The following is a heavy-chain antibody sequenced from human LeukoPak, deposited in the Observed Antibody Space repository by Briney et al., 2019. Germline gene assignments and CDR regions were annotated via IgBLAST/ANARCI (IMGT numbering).Heavy chain of an antibody. CDR1: GFTFSSYA. V-gene: IGHV3-30-3*01. CDR3: ARTPYCSNGICYNRYYFDY. Sequence: PGRSLRLSCAASGFTFSSYAMHWVRQAPGKGLEWVAVISYDGSNKYYADSVKGRFTISRDNAKNSLYLQMNSLRAEDTAVYYCARTPYCSNGICYNRYYFDYWGQGTLVTVSS. CDR2: ISYDGSNK. D-gene: IGHD2-8*01. J-gene: IGHJ4*02.